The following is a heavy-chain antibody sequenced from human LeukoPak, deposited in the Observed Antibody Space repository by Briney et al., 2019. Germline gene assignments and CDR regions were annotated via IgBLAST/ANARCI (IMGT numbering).Heavy chain of an antibody. J-gene: IGHJ4*02. V-gene: IGHV3-7*03. CDR3: ARAGYYDVFTGYFD. Sequence: PGGSLRLSCAASGFTFSSYWMSWVRQDPGKGLEWVANIKQDGSEKYYVDSVKGRFIISRDNAKNSLYLKMNSLRAEDTAMYYCARAGYYDVFTGYFDWGQGTLVTVSS. CDR1: GFTFSSYW. CDR2: IKQDGSEK. D-gene: IGHD3-9*01.